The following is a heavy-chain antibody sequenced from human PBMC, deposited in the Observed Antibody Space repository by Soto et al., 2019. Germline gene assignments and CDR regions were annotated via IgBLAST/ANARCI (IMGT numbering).Heavy chain of an antibody. V-gene: IGHV4-38-2*02. CDR2: MFHSRST. Sequence: SETLSLTCAVSGDSISSGDYSCWILQPPGKRLQESGRMFHSRSTHYNPSLMSRLTISMDRSNNQFSLKLRSVTAAGTAVYFCVREKGYCSGGTCHGAMTTETTRYFDYWGQGMMVTVSS. J-gene: IGHJ4*02. CDR3: VREKGYCSGGTCHGAMTTETTRYFDY. D-gene: IGHD2-15*01. CDR1: GDSISSGDY.